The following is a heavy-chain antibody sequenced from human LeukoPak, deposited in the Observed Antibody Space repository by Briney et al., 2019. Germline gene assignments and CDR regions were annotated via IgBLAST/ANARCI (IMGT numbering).Heavy chain of an antibody. CDR1: GGSISSGPYY. CDR3: ARTITIFGALGYFDY. V-gene: IGHV4-39*07. Sequence: SETLSLTCTVSGGSISSGPYYWGWIRQPPGKGLELIGSIHYSGSTYYNPSLKRRVTISVDTSKNQFSLKLSSVTAADTAVYYCARTITIFGALGYFDYWGQGTLVTVSS. D-gene: IGHD3-3*01. CDR2: IHYSGST. J-gene: IGHJ4*02.